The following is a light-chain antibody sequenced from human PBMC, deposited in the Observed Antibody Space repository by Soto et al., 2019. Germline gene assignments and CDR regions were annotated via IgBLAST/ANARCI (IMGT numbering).Light chain of an antibody. CDR3: QQSYNTPLT. J-gene: IGKJ1*01. V-gene: IGKV1-39*01. Sequence: DIQRTQSPSSLSASVGDRVTITCRASQTIGTYVNWYRQKSGAAPELLIYDASTLQSGVPSRFRGGASGTDFTLTISSLQLDDFATYYCQQSYNTPLTFGQGTKVDIK. CDR1: QTIGTY. CDR2: DAS.